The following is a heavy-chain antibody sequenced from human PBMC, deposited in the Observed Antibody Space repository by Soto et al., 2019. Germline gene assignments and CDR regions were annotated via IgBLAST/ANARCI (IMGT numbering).Heavy chain of an antibody. Sequence: QVHLVQSGAAVKKPGASVKVSCQGSGYAFTTYGITWVRQAPGQRLEWMGWISAHNGNTNYAQKLQGRVTVTRDTSTSTAYMELRSLSYDDTGVYYCARGRYGDYWGQGALVSVSS. J-gene: IGHJ4*02. D-gene: IGHD1-1*01. V-gene: IGHV1-18*01. CDR3: ARGRYGDY. CDR1: GYAFTTYG. CDR2: ISAHNGNT.